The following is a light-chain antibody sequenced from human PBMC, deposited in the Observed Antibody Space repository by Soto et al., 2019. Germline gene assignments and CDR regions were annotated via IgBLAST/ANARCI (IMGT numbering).Light chain of an antibody. V-gene: IGKV1-5*01. CDR2: DAS. CDR3: QQYNSAAT. Sequence: DIQMTQSPSTLSASVGDRVTITCRARQSISSWLAWYQQKPGKAPKLLIYDASSLESGVPSRFSGSGSGTEFTLTISSLQPDDFATYYCQQYNSAATFGQGTKVEIK. CDR1: QSISSW. J-gene: IGKJ1*01.